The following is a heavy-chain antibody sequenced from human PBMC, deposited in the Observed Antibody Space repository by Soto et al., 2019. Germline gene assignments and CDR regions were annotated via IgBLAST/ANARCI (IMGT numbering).Heavy chain of an antibody. CDR1: GFTFSSYW. CDR3: VRGEGGWETY. V-gene: IGHV3-74*01. CDR2: INSDGSST. Sequence: GSLRLSCAASGFTFSSYWMHWARQAPGKGLVWVSRINSDGSSTTYADSVKGRFTISRDNAKNTLYLQMNSLRAEDTAVYYCVRGEGGWETYWGQGTLVTVSS. J-gene: IGHJ4*02. D-gene: IGHD6-19*01.